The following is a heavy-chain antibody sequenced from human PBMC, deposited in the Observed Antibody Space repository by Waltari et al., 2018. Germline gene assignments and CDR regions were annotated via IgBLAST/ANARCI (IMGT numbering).Heavy chain of an antibody. CDR3: ARDASGSAIDDAFDI. D-gene: IGHD1-26*01. J-gene: IGHJ3*02. CDR1: GGSISSYY. Sequence: QVQLQESGPGLVKPSETLSLTCPVSGGSISSYYWSWIRQPPGKGLEWIGYIYYSGSTNYNPSLKSRVTISVDTSKNQFSLKLSSVTAADTAVYYCARDASGSAIDDAFDIWGQGTMVTVSS. CDR2: IYYSGST. V-gene: IGHV4-59*01.